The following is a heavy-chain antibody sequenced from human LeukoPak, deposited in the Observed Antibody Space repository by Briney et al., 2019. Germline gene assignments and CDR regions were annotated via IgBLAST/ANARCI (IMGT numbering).Heavy chain of an antibody. D-gene: IGHD3-16*02. Sequence: GASVKVSCKASGYTFTSYYMHWVRQAPGQGLEWMGIINPSGGSTSYAQKFQGRVTMTRDMSTSTVYMELSSLRSEDTAVYYCAREGEFWGSYRGCDYWGQGTLVTVSS. CDR3: AREGEFWGSYRGCDY. CDR1: GYTFTSYY. CDR2: INPSGGST. J-gene: IGHJ4*02. V-gene: IGHV1-46*01.